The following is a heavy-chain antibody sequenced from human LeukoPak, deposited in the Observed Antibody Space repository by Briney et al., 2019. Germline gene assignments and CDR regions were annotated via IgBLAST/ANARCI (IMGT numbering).Heavy chain of an antibody. V-gene: IGHV3-21*01. J-gene: IGHJ4*02. Sequence: GGSLRLSCAASGFTFSSYSMNWVRQAPGKGLEWVSSISSSSSYIYYADSVKGRFTISRDNAKNSLYLQMNSLRAEDTAVYYCARAGASVGAIDYWGQGTLVTVSS. CDR3: ARAGASVGAIDY. CDR1: GFTFSSYS. D-gene: IGHD1-26*01. CDR2: ISSSSSYI.